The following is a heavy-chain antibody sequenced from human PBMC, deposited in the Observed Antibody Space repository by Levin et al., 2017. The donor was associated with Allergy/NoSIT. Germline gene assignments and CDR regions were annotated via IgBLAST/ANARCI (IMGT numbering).Heavy chain of an antibody. V-gene: IGHV3-9*01. J-gene: IGHJ6*02. Sequence: GGSLRLSCAASGFTFDDYAMHWVRQAPGKGLEWVSGISWNSGSIGYADSVKGRFTISRDNAKNSLYLQMNSLRAEDTALYYCAFDYYGSGSYPPLGGMDVWGQGTTVTVSS. CDR3: AFDYYGSGSYPPLGGMDV. CDR1: GFTFDDYA. CDR2: ISWNSGSI. D-gene: IGHD3-10*01.